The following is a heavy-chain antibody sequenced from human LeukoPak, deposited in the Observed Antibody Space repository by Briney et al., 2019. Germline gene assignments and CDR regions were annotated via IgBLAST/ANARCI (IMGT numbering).Heavy chain of an antibody. CDR2: ISYDGRNK. Sequence: GRSLRLSCAASGFTFGSYGMHWVRQAPGKGLEWVAVISYDGRNKYYVDSVKGRFTISRDNSKNTLYLQMNSLRAEDTAVYYCAKDWHTVTSFDYWGQGALVTVSS. D-gene: IGHD4-17*01. CDR3: AKDWHTVTSFDY. J-gene: IGHJ4*02. V-gene: IGHV3-30*18. CDR1: GFTFGSYG.